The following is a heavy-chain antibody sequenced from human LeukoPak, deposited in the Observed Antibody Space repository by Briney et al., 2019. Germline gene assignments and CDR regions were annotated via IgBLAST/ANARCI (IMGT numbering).Heavy chain of an antibody. CDR1: GFTFSTYA. CDR2: ISDSGRST. J-gene: IGHJ4*02. D-gene: IGHD1-26*01. V-gene: IGHV3-23*01. Sequence: GGSLRLSCAASGFTFSTYAMTWVRQAPGKGLEWASAISDSGRSTYYADSVKGRITISRDISKSTLYLQMNSLRAEDTALYYCAKGQKWELPLDFWGQGTLVTVSS. CDR3: AKGQKWELPLDF.